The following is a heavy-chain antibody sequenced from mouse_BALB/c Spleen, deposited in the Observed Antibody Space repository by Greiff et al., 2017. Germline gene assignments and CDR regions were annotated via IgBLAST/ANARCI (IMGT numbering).Heavy chain of an antibody. Sequence: EVQLQESGPGLVKPSQSLSLTCTVTGYSITSDYAWNWIRQFPGNRLEWMGYISYSGSTSYNPSLKSRISITRDTSKNQFFLQLNSVTTEDTATYYCANGNWFAYWGQGTLVTVSA. CDR1: GYSITSDYA. CDR2: ISYSGST. D-gene: IGHD2-1*01. CDR3: ANGNWFAY. J-gene: IGHJ3*01. V-gene: IGHV3-2*02.